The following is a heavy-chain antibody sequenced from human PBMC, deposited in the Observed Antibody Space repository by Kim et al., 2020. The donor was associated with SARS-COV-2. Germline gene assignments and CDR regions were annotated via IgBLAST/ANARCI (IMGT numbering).Heavy chain of an antibody. V-gene: IGHV3-33*06. Sequence: GGSLRLSCAASGFTFSSYAMHWVRQAPGKGLEWVAVIWYSGSNKYYADSVKGRFTISRDNSKNTLYLQMHSLRAEDTAVYYCAKDLSSCSVGSCYSSRGGFYPCGQGTLLTDSP. D-gene: IGHD2-15*01. CDR1: GFTFSSYA. CDR3: AKDLSSCSVGSCYSSRGGFYP. CDR2: IWYSGSNK. J-gene: IGHJ5*02.